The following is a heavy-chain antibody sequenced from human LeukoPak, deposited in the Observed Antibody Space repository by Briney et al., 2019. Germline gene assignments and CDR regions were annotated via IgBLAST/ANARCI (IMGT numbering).Heavy chain of an antibody. V-gene: IGHV4-59*08. J-gene: IGHJ6*02. CDR1: GGFIHRYY. Sequence: SETLSLTCTLSGGFIHRYYWSWIRQPPGKRLEWIGYLYYTGSTNYNPSLKSRVTISFDTSKNLFSVNLTSVSAADTAVYYCARHHEYIWGSSVEYYAMDVWGQGTTVTVSS. CDR3: ARHHEYIWGSSVEYYAMDV. CDR2: LYYTGST. D-gene: IGHD3-16*01.